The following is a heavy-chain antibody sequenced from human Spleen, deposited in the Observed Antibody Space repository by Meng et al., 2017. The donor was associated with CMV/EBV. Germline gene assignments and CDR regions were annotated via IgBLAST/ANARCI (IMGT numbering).Heavy chain of an antibody. V-gene: IGHV3-23*03. CDR1: GFAFSTYA. J-gene: IGHJ6*02. Sequence: GESLKISCAASGFAFSTYAMSWVRQAPGKGLEWVSVIYSGGVATYYADSVKGRFTISRDNSNNTLFLQMDSLGAEDTAVYYCARDLGSGSPFGESFAWGQGTTVTVSS. CDR2: IYSGGVAT. D-gene: IGHD3-10*01. CDR3: ARDLGSGSPFGESFA.